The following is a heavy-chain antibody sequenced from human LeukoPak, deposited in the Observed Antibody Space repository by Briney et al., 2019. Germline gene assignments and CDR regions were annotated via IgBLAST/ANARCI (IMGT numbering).Heavy chain of an antibody. V-gene: IGHV1-8*01. Sequence: VASVKVSWKASGYTFTSYDINWVRQATGQGLEWMGWMNPNSGNTGYAQKFHGRVTMTRNTSISTAYMELSSLRSEDTAVYYCAISYGSGSYYPLFDYWGQGTLVTVSS. D-gene: IGHD3-10*01. CDR3: AISYGSGSYYPLFDY. CDR1: GYTFTSYD. CDR2: MNPNSGNT. J-gene: IGHJ4*02.